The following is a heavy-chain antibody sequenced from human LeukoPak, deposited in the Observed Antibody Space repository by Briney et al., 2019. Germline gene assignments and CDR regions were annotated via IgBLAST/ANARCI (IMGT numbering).Heavy chain of an antibody. D-gene: IGHD2-2*02. CDR3: VREEAYCTSTSCYKGFDY. CDR2: INPNSGGT. CDR1: GYTFTGYY. V-gene: IGHV1-2*02. Sequence: GASVKVSCKASGYTFTGYYMHWVRQAPGQGLEWMGWINPNSGGTNYAQKFQGRVTVTRDTSISTAYMELSRLGSGDTAFYYCVREEAYCTSTSCYKGFDYWGQGTLVTVSS. J-gene: IGHJ4*02.